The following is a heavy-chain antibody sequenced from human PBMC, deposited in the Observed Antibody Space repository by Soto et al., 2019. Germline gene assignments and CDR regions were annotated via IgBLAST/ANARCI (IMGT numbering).Heavy chain of an antibody. V-gene: IGHV5-51*01. CDR2: IYPGDSDR. D-gene: IGHD3-3*01. Sequence: GESLKISCKASGYQFTSFWIGWVRQKPGEGLEWMGMIYPGDSDRKYSPSFQGQVTISVDKSTTTAYLQWSSLKASATAIYYCLRGSHYDVRTGLYEEPPCSNFWGRGTL. CDR1: GYQFTSFW. CDR3: LRGSHYDVRTGLYEEPPCSNF. J-gene: IGHJ4*02.